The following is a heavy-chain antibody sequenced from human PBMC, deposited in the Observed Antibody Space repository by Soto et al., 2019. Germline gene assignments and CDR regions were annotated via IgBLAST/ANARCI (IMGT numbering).Heavy chain of an antibody. CDR3: ARHDWGSTAFDI. CDR1: GGSISSSSYY. CDR2: IYYSGST. J-gene: IGHJ3*02. V-gene: IGHV4-39*07. D-gene: IGHD7-27*01. Sequence: SETLSLTCTVSGGSISSSSYYWGWIRQPPGKGLEWIGSIYYSGSTYYNPSLKSRVTISVDTSKNQFSLKLSSVTAADTAVYYCARHDWGSTAFDIWGQGTMVTVSS.